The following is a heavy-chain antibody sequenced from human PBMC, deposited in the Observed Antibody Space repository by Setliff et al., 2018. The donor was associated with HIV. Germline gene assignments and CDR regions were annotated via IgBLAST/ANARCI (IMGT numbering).Heavy chain of an antibody. CDR2: IYYSGGT. CDR3: ARVSSRGIAARPPLFDY. Sequence: PSETLSLTCTVSGGSISSSSYYWGWIRQPPGKGLEWIGSIYYSGGTYYNPSLKSRVTISVDTSKNQFSLKLSSVTAADTAVYYCARVSSRGIAARPPLFDYWGQGTLVTVSS. D-gene: IGHD6-6*01. J-gene: IGHJ4*02. V-gene: IGHV4-39*07. CDR1: GGSISSSSYY.